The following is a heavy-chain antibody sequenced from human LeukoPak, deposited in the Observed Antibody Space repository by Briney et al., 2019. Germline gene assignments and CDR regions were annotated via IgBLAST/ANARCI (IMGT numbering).Heavy chain of an antibody. CDR1: GFTFGDYA. D-gene: IGHD6-13*01. Sequence: GGSLRLSCTASGFTFGDYAMSWFRQAPGKGLEWVGFIISKPYGGTTQYAASVKDRFTISRDDSKSIAYLQMNSLQTEDTAVYYCTRSTIAATGTGIPWDYWGQGTLVTVSS. CDR2: IISKPYGGTT. J-gene: IGHJ4*02. V-gene: IGHV3-49*03. CDR3: TRSTIAATGTGIPWDY.